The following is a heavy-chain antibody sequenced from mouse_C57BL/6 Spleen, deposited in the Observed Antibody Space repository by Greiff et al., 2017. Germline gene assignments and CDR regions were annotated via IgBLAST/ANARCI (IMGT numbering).Heavy chain of an antibody. CDR2: IHPNSGST. D-gene: IGHD2-3*01. Sequence: VKLQQPGAELVKPGASVKLSCKASGYTFTSYWMHWVKQRPGQGLEWIGMIHPNSGSTNYNEKFKSKATLTVDKSSSTAYMQLSSLTSEDSAVYYCAREGYYCFDYWGQGTTLTVSS. J-gene: IGHJ2*01. CDR3: AREGYYCFDY. V-gene: IGHV1-64*01. CDR1: GYTFTSYW.